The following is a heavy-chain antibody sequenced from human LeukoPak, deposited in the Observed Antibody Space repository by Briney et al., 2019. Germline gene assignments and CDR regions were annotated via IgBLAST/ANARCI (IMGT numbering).Heavy chain of an antibody. CDR3: ARGIAAADPPEDY. D-gene: IGHD6-13*01. CDR1: GFTFSNYG. CDR2: ISYDGSNK. V-gene: IGHV3-30*03. Sequence: GRSLRLSCAASGFTFSNYGMHWVRQAPGKGLEWVAVISYDGSNKYYADSVKGRFTISRDNAKNSLYLQMNSLRAEDTAVYYCARGIAAADPPEDYWGQGTLVTVSS. J-gene: IGHJ4*02.